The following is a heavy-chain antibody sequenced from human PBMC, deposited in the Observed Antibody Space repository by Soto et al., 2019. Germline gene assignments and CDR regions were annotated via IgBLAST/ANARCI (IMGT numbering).Heavy chain of an antibody. CDR1: GGTFSSYA. D-gene: IGHD3-3*01. CDR3: ARDRVTIFGVVIRDRNYYYGMDV. V-gene: IGHV1-69*13. CDR2: IIPIFGTA. Sequence: SVKVSCKASGGTFSSYAISWVRQAPGQGLEWMGGIIPIFGTANYAQKFQGRATITADESTSTAYMELSSLRSEDTAVYYCARDRVTIFGVVIRDRNYYYGMDVWGQGTTVTVSS. J-gene: IGHJ6*02.